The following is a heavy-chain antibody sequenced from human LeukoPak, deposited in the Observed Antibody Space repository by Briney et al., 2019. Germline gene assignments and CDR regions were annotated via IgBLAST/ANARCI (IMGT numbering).Heavy chain of an antibody. CDR3: AREGVAGTA. J-gene: IGHJ4*02. CDR1: GGSISSGSYY. Sequence: SETLSLTCTVSGGSISSGSYYWSWIRQPAGKGLEWIGRIYTSGSTNYNPSLKSRVTIAVDTSKNQFSLKLSSVTAADTAVYYCAREGVAGTAWGQGTLVTVSS. CDR2: IYTSGST. D-gene: IGHD6-19*01. V-gene: IGHV4-61*02.